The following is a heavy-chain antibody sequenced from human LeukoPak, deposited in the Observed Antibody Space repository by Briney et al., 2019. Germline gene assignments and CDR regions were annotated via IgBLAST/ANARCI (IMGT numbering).Heavy chain of an antibody. CDR1: FGSISYCY. Sequence: TRSFSCTSAFGSISYCYLSLIRQPPGKLLEWIGEINNSGSTNYNPSLKSRVTISVDTSKNQFSLKLSSVTAADTAVYYCARGRIAAAVYWGQGTLVTVSS. CDR2: INNSGST. J-gene: IGHJ4*02. V-gene: IGHV4-34*01. CDR3: ARGRIAAAVY. D-gene: IGHD6-13*01.